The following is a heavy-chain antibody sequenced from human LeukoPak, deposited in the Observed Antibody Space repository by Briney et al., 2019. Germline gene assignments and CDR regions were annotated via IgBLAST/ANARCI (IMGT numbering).Heavy chain of an antibody. CDR3: ARGGHRDDDY. Sequence: SETLSLTCTVSGGSISSGGYYWSWIRQHPGQGLEWIGYIYYSGSTYYNPSLKSRVTISVDTSKNQFSLKLSSVTAADTAVYYCARGGHRDDDYWGQGILVTVSS. D-gene: IGHD1-1*01. CDR2: IYYSGST. CDR1: GGSISSGGYY. V-gene: IGHV4-31*03. J-gene: IGHJ4*02.